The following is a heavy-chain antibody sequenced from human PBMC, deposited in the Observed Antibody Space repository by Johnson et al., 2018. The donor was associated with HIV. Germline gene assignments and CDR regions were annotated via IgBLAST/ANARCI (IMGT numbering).Heavy chain of an antibody. Sequence: EVQLVESGGGLVQPGGSLRLSCAASGSTVSSNYMSWVRQAPGKGLAWVSVIYSGGSTYYADSVKGRFTISRDNSKNTLYLQMNSLRAEDTALYYCARGEDSSAWGAFDIWGQGTMVTVSS. CDR1: GSTVSSNY. CDR3: ARGEDSSAWGAFDI. CDR2: IYSGGST. D-gene: IGHD3-22*01. V-gene: IGHV3-66*01. J-gene: IGHJ3*02.